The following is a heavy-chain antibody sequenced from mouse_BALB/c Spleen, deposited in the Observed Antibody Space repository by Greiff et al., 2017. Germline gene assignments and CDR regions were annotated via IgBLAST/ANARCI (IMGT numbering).Heavy chain of an antibody. V-gene: IGHV3-2*02. CDR3: AKYGSLSYYFDY. D-gene: IGHD2-2*01. J-gene: IGHJ2*01. Sequence: EVKLMESGPGLVKPSQSLSLTCTVTGYSITSDYAWNWIRQFPGNKLEWMGYISYSGSTSYNPSLKSRISITRDTSKNQFFLQLNSVTTEDTATYYCAKYGSLSYYFDYWGQGTTLTVSS. CDR2: ISYSGST. CDR1: GYSITSDYA.